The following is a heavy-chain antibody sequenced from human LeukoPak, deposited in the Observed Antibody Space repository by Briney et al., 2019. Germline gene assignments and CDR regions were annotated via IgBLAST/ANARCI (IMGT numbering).Heavy chain of an antibody. CDR2: IYTSGST. V-gene: IGHV4-4*07. Sequence: SETLSLTCTVSGGSTSSYYGSWIRQPGGKGLEWIGRIYTSGSTNYNPSLKSRVTMSVDTSKNQFSLKLSSVTAADTAVYYCAKHSSSVRAYFDYWGQGTLVTVSS. J-gene: IGHJ4*02. CDR3: AKHSSSVRAYFDY. D-gene: IGHD6-13*01. CDR1: GGSTSSYY.